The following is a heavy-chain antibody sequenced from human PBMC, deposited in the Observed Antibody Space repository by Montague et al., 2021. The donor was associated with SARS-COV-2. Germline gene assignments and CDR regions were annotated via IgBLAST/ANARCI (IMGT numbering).Heavy chain of an antibody. V-gene: IGHV3-11*01. CDR2: ISGSGSKT. D-gene: IGHD5-12*01. CDR1: GFSFSDFA. CDR3: ARDQGGYGTFDI. J-gene: IGHJ3*02. Sequence: SLRLSCAASGFSFSDFAMSWVRQPPGKGLEWVSHISGSGSKTYYAESVKGRFTISRDTANNSVYLQMKFLGAEDTAVYYCARDQGGYGTFDIWGQGTMVTVSS.